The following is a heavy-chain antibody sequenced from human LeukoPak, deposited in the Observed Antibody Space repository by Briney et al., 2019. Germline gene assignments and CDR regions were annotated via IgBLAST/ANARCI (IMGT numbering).Heavy chain of an antibody. D-gene: IGHD6-13*01. V-gene: IGHV1-2*02. Sequence: ASVKVSCKASGYPFTGYYLHWVRQAPGQGLEWMGWINPNSGGTKYAQKFQGRVTMTRDTSISTVYMELSGLRSDDTAVYYCARDPDSSSWYPRFPSDYWGQGTLVTVSS. J-gene: IGHJ4*02. CDR3: ARDPDSSSWYPRFPSDY. CDR2: INPNSGGT. CDR1: GYPFTGYY.